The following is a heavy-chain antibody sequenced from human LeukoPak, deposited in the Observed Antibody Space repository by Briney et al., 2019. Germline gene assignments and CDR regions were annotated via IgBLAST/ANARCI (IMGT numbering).Heavy chain of an antibody. CDR3: ARGGLPPSLEVVAANWFDP. CDR1: GGSILTTNW. CDR2: VHLSGTS. J-gene: IGHJ5*02. V-gene: IGHV4-4*02. Sequence: SGTLSLTCAVSGGSILTTNWWSWVRQPPGKGLEWIGEVHLSGTSNYNPSLKSRVSMSIDKSKNQLSLKLTSVTAADTAVYYCARGGLPPSLEVVAANWFDPWGQGTLVTVSS. D-gene: IGHD2-15*01.